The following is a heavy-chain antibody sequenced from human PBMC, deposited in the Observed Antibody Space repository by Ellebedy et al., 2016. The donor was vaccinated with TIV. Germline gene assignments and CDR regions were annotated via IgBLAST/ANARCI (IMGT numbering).Heavy chain of an antibody. V-gene: IGHV1-69*05. Sequence: SVKVSXKASGGTFSSYAITWVRQAPGQGLEWMGDIIPVFGTPNYAQKFQGRVTITTDESTSTAYMELSSLRSEDTAVYYCASPPVEAPALGYYYYYMDVWGKGTTVTVSS. J-gene: IGHJ6*03. CDR3: ASPPVEAPALGYYYYYMDV. CDR2: IIPVFGTP. CDR1: GGTFSSYA. D-gene: IGHD2-2*01.